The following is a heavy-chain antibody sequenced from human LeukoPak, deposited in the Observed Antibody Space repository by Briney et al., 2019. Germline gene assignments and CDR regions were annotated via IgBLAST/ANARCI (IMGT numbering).Heavy chain of an antibody. CDR3: AKDINQNGQLYYMDV. Sequence: PGRSLRLSCAASGFTFDDYAMHWVRQAPGKGLEWVSGISWNSGSIGYADSVKGRFTISRDNAKNSLYLQMNSLRAEDTALYYCAKDINQNGQLYYMDVWGKGTTVTISS. V-gene: IGHV3-9*01. D-gene: IGHD6-13*01. J-gene: IGHJ6*03. CDR1: GFTFDDYA. CDR2: ISWNSGSI.